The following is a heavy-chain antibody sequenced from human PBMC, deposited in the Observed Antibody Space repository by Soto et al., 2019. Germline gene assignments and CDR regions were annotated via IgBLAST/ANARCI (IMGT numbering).Heavy chain of an antibody. V-gene: IGHV1-18*01. D-gene: IGHD3-10*01. CDR3: ARARAMVRGVVLRFDP. J-gene: IGHJ5*02. CDR1: GYTFTSYG. Sequence: ASVKVSCKASGYTFTSYGISWVRQAPGQGLEWMGWISAYNGNTNYAQKLQGRVTMTKDTSTSTAYRELRSLRSDDTAVYYCARARAMVRGVVLRFDPWGQGTLVTVSS. CDR2: ISAYNGNT.